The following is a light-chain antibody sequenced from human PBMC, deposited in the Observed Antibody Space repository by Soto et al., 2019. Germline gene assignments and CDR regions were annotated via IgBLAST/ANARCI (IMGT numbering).Light chain of an antibody. CDR1: QSISSD. J-gene: IGKJ3*01. CDR3: QQSYSTPPFT. CDR2: AAS. Sequence: DIQMTQSPSSLSASVGDRVTITCRASQSISSDLNWYQEKQGKAPKLLIYAASSLQSGVPSRFSGSGSGTDFTLTISSLQPEEFATYYCQQSYSTPPFTFGPGTKVDIK. V-gene: IGKV1-39*01.